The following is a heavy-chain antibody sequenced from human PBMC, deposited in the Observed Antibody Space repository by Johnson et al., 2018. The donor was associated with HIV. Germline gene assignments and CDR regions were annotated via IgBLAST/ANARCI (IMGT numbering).Heavy chain of an antibody. D-gene: IGHD3-9*01. Sequence: VQLVESGGGLVKPGGSLRLSCAASGFTFSDYYMSWIRQAPGKGLEWISYISSSGDTTHYADSVKGRFTISRDNSKNSLYLQMNSLRAEDTAVYYCARAPSRLRYFDWSEDAFDIWGQGTMVTVSS. CDR1: GFTFSDYY. CDR2: ISSSGDTT. J-gene: IGHJ3*02. V-gene: IGHV3-11*04. CDR3: ARAPSRLRYFDWSEDAFDI.